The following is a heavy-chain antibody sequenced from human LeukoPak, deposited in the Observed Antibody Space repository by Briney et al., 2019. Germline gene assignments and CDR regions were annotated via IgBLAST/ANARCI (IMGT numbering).Heavy chain of an antibody. Sequence: GASVKVSCKASGFTFTSSAMQWVRQARGQRLEWIGWIVVGSGNTNYAQKFQQRVTITRDMSTSTAYMELSSLRSEDTAVYYCAAASIGELYDAFDIWGQGKMVTVSS. V-gene: IGHV1-58*02. CDR3: AAASIGELYDAFDI. D-gene: IGHD3-10*01. CDR1: GFTFTSSA. J-gene: IGHJ3*02. CDR2: IVVGSGNT.